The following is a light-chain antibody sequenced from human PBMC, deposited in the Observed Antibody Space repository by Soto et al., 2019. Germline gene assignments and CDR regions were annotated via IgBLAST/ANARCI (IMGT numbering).Light chain of an antibody. CDR1: SSDVGGYNY. J-gene: IGLJ1*01. Sequence: ALTQPRSVSGSPGQSVTISCTGTSSDVGGYNYVSWYQQHPGKAPKLVIYEVTKRPSGVPDRVSASKSGNTASLTVSGLRAEDEADYYCSSYAGSNNFVFGSGTKV. V-gene: IGLV2-8*01. CDR2: EVT. CDR3: SSYAGSNNFV.